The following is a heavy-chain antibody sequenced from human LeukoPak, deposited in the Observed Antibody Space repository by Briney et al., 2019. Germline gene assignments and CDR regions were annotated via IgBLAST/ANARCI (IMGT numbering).Heavy chain of an antibody. J-gene: IGHJ4*02. CDR1: GGSFSGYY. CDR3: ARGGSIAAAGTGYLFDY. CDR2: INHSGST. V-gene: IGHV4-34*01. Sequence: PSETLSLTCAVYGGSFSGYYWSWIRQPPGKGLEWIGEINHSGSTNHNPSLKSRVTISVDTSKNQFSLRLSSVTAADTAVYYCARGGSIAAAGTGYLFDYWGQGTLVTVSS. D-gene: IGHD6-13*01.